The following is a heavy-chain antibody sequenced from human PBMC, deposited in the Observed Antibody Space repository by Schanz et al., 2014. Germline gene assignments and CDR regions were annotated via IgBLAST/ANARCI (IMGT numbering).Heavy chain of an antibody. CDR2: TRNKANSYTT. Sequence: EVQVVESGGGLVQPGGSLRLSCAASGFTFSDHHMDWVRQAPGKGLEWLGRTRNKANSYTTGYAASVKGRFTISRDESKNSLDLQTNSLKTEDTAVYYCARSPGMDVWGQGTMVTVSS. J-gene: IGHJ6*02. CDR3: ARSPGMDV. CDR1: GFTFSDHH. V-gene: IGHV3-72*01.